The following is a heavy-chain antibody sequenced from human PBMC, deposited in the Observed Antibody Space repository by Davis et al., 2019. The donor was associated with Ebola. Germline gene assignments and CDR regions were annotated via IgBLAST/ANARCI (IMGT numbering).Heavy chain of an antibody. CDR2: IGTRGDPT. V-gene: IGHV3-48*02. CDR1: GFTSSSYT. CDR3: VRDYLFALDI. Sequence: GESLKISCAASGFTSSSYTMNWVRQAPGKGLEWVSYIGTRGDPTVYADSVKGRFTVSRDDANNSLSLLMSSLRDEDTAVYYCVRDYLFALDIWGQGTVVTVSS. J-gene: IGHJ3*02.